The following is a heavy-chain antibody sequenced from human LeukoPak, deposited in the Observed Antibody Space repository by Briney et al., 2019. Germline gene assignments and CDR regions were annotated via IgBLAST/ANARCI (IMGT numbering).Heavy chain of an antibody. CDR2: INTNTGNP. D-gene: IGHD2-15*01. CDR3: ARPCSGGSCYSSYDAFDI. V-gene: IGHV7-4-1*02. Sequence: ASVKVSCKASGYTFTSYAMNWVRQAPGQGLEWMGWINTNTGNPTYAQGFTGRFVFSLDTSVSTAYLQISSLKASDTAMYYCARPCSGGSCYSSYDAFDIWGQGTMVTVSS. J-gene: IGHJ3*02. CDR1: GYTFTSYA.